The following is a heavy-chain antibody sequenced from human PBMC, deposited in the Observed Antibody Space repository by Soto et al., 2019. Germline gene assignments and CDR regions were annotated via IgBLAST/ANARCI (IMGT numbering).Heavy chain of an antibody. Sequence: EVQLVESGGGLVKPGGSLRLSCAASGFTFSSYSMNWVRQAPGKGLEWVSSISSSSSYIYYADSVKGRFTISRDNAKNSLHLQMNSLRADDTAVYYCARDGGGDLKAFDIWGQGTMVTVSS. D-gene: IGHD3-16*01. J-gene: IGHJ3*02. V-gene: IGHV3-21*01. CDR1: GFTFSSYS. CDR3: ARDGGGDLKAFDI. CDR2: ISSSSSYI.